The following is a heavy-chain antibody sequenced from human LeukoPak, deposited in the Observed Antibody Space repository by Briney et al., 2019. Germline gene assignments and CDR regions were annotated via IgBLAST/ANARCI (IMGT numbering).Heavy chain of an antibody. J-gene: IGHJ6*03. V-gene: IGHV3-21*01. D-gene: IGHD3-3*01. Sequence: PGGSLRLSCAASGFTFTDYSMTWVRQAPGKGLEWVSSISTVSTYKFYSDSVKGRFTISRDNAKNILCLQMSSLSAEDTAVYYCARDGSGFYLYYYMDVWGRGTPVTVSS. CDR2: ISTVSTYK. CDR3: ARDGSGFYLYYYMDV. CDR1: GFTFTDYS.